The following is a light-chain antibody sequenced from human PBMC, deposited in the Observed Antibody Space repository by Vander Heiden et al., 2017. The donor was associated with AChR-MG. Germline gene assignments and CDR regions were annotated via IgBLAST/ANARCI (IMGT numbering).Light chain of an antibody. CDR1: NIGGES. CDR2: DDS. J-gene: IGLJ2*01. V-gene: IGLV3-21*02. CDR3: QVWDDYSDHVV. Sequence: SYVLTQSPPVSVAPGQTASITCGGNNIGGESVHWYQQKPGQAPVLVVYDDSDRPSGIPERFSGSNSGNTATLSIRRVEAGDEADFYCQVWDDYSDHVVFGGGTKMTVL.